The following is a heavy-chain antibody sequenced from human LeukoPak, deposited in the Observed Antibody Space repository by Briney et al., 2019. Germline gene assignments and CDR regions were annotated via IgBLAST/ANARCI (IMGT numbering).Heavy chain of an antibody. V-gene: IGHV3-66*02. J-gene: IGHJ5*02. D-gene: IGHD2-2*01. CDR1: GFTVSSKY. CDR3: ARDFGRGYCSSTSCYGWFDP. Sequence: PGGSLRLSCAASGFTVSSKYMSWVRQAPGKGLEWVSVIFSGDSTYYADSVKGRFTISRDNSKNTLYLQMNSLRAEDTAVYYCARDFGRGYCSSTSCYGWFDPWGQGTLVTVSS. CDR2: IFSGDST.